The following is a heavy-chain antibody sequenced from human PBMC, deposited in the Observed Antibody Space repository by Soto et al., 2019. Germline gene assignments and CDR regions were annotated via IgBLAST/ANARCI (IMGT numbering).Heavy chain of an antibody. V-gene: IGHV1-58*02. CDR3: AADLLYSSSWFNYYGMDV. J-gene: IGHJ6*02. Sequence: SVKVSCKASGFTFTSSAMQWVRQARGQRLEWIGWIVVGSGNTNYAQKFQERVTITRDMSTSTAYMELSSLRSEDTAVYYCAADLLYSSSWFNYYGMDVWGQGTTVTV. CDR1: GFTFTSSA. CDR2: IVVGSGNT. D-gene: IGHD6-13*01.